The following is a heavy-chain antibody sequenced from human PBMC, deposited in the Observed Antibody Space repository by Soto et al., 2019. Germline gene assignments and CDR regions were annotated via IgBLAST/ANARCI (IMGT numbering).Heavy chain of an antibody. D-gene: IGHD6-13*01. J-gene: IGHJ4*02. CDR2: INAGNGNT. V-gene: IGHV1-3*01. Sequence: QVQLVQSGAEVKKPGASVKVSCKASGYTFTSYAMPWVRQAPVQRLEWMGWINAGNGNTKYSQKFQGRVTITRDTSASTAYMELSSLRSEDTAVYYCARVSLTAAAFFDYWGQGTLVTVSS. CDR3: ARVSLTAAAFFDY. CDR1: GYTFTSYA.